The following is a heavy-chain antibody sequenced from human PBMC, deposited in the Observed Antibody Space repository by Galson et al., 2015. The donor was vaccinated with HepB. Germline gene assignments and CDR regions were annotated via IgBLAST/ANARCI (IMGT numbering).Heavy chain of an antibody. Sequence: SVKVSCKASGYTFTGYYMHWVRQAPGQGLEWMGWINPNSGGTNYAQKFQGRVTMTRDTSISTAYMELSRLRSDDTAVYYCAREPQGCSSTSCPDRYEYFQHWGQGTLVTVSS. CDR3: AREPQGCSSTSCPDRYEYFQH. V-gene: IGHV1-2*02. J-gene: IGHJ1*01. D-gene: IGHD2-2*01. CDR2: INPNSGGT. CDR1: GYTFTGYY.